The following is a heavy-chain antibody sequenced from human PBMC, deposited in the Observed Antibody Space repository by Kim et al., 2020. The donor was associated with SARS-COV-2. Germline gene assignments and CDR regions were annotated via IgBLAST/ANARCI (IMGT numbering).Heavy chain of an antibody. CDR3: AAGYDCGATRGGY. D-gene: IGHD2-21*01. Sequence: YGYSGNGRFTIPRDNARNSLYLQMNSLRAEDTDLYYCAAGYDCGATRGGYWGQGTLVTVSS. V-gene: IGHV3-9*01. J-gene: IGHJ4*02.